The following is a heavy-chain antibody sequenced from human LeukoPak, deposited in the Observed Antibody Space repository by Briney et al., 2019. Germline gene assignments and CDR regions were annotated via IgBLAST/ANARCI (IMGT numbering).Heavy chain of an antibody. J-gene: IGHJ4*02. CDR1: GFSFSSYA. CDR2: IGGSGVST. V-gene: IGHV3-23*01. CDR3: AKDFNQYGDD. D-gene: IGHD4-17*01. Sequence: PGRSLRLSCASSGFSFSSYAMIWVRQAPGKGLEWVSGIGGSGVSTYYADSVKGRFTISRDNSKNTLYLQMNSLRAEDTAIYYCAKDFNQYGDDWGQGTLVTVSS.